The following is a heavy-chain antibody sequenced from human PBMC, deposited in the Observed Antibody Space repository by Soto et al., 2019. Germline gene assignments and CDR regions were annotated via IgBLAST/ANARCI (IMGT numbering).Heavy chain of an antibody. CDR1: GGSISSYD. D-gene: IGHD5-18*01. CDR2: IYYSGST. J-gene: IGHJ4*02. Sequence: SETLSLTWTVSGGSISSYDCSWIRQPPGKGLEWIGYIYYSGSTNYNPSLKSRVTISVDTSKNQFSLKLSSVTAADTAVYYCARSQLWTEYYFDYWGQGTLVTVSS. CDR3: ARSQLWTEYYFDY. V-gene: IGHV4-59*01.